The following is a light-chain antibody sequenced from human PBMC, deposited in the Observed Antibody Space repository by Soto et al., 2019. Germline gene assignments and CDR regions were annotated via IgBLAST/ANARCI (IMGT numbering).Light chain of an antibody. Sequence: EIVLTQSPGTLSLSPGERATLSCRASQSVSSSYLAWYQQKPGQAPRLLIYGASSRATGIPDRFSGSGSGKHFTLTISRLEPEDFAVYYCQQYGSSPLTFGGGTKVEIK. CDR3: QQYGSSPLT. CDR2: GAS. J-gene: IGKJ4*01. CDR1: QSVSSSY. V-gene: IGKV3-20*01.